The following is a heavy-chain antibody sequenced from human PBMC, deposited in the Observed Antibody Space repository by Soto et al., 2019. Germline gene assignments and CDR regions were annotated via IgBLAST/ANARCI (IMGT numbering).Heavy chain of an antibody. J-gene: IGHJ4*02. V-gene: IGHV3-30-3*01. Sequence: PVGSLRLSCAASGFTFSSDAMHWVRQAPFKVLEWVAVISYDGSNKYYADSVKGRFTISRDNSKNTLYLQMNSLRAEDTAVYYCARDLRTLGYCSSTSCSSLPDFDYWGQGTLVTVSS. CDR3: ARDLRTLGYCSSTSCSSLPDFDY. CDR1: GFTFSSDA. D-gene: IGHD2-2*01. CDR2: ISYDGSNK.